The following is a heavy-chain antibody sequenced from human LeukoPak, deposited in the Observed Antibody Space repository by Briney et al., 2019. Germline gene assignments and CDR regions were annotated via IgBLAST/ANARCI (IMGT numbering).Heavy chain of an antibody. V-gene: IGHV3-66*01. J-gene: IGHJ4*02. D-gene: IGHD2-2*01. CDR2: LYRGGTT. CDR3: ANHLACGSTSCPPFDD. Sequence: GGSLRLSCGASGFNVSTNYMSWFRQAPGKGLEWVSVLYRGGTTYYANSVKGRFTIFRDDSKNTVYLQMNSLRAEDTAVYYCANHLACGSTSCPPFDDWGQGTLVTVSS. CDR1: GFNVSTNY.